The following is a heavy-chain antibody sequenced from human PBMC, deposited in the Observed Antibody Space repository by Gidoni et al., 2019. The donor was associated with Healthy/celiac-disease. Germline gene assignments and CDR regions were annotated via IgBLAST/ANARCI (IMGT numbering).Heavy chain of an antibody. CDR2: IIPIFGTA. V-gene: IGHV1-69*01. CDR1: GGTFSSYA. Sequence: QVQLVQSGAEVKKPGASVKVSCTASGGTFSSYAISWVRQAPGQGLEWMGGIIPIFGTANYAQKFQGRVTITADESTSTAYMELSSLRSEDTAVYYCARKSSGYWDYYYYGMDVWGQGTTVTVSS. D-gene: IGHD3-22*01. CDR3: ARKSSGYWDYYYYGMDV. J-gene: IGHJ6*02.